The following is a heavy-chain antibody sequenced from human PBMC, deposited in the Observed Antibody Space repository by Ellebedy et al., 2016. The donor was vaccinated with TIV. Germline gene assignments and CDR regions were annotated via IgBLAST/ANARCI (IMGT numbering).Heavy chain of an antibody. D-gene: IGHD6-13*01. CDR3: ARYEGTAGGINY. CDR2: IYPGDSHT. Sequence: KVSCKGSGYSFTNYWIGWVRQMPGKGLEWMALIYPGDSHTEYSPSFQGQVTISADKSIRPAYLQRSSLKASDTAMYYCARYEGTAGGINYWGQGTLVTVSS. V-gene: IGHV5-51*01. J-gene: IGHJ4*02. CDR1: GYSFTNYW.